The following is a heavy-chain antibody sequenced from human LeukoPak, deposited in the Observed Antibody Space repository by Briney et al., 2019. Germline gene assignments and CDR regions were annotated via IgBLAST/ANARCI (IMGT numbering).Heavy chain of an antibody. V-gene: IGHV4-39*01. J-gene: IGHJ6*03. Sequence: PSETLSLTCTVSGDSISSSSYYWGWIRQPPGKGLEWIGNIYYSGSTYYNPSLKSRVTISVDTSKNQFSLKLSSVTAADTAVYYCARGVTTHSDYYYYYMDAWGKGTTVTVSS. CDR2: IYYSGST. CDR3: ARGVTTHSDYYYYYMDA. CDR1: GDSISSSSYY. D-gene: IGHD4-17*01.